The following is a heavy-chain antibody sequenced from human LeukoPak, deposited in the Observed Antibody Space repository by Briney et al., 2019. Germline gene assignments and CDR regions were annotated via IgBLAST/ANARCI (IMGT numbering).Heavy chain of an antibody. CDR1: GGSISSYY. D-gene: IGHD6-19*01. CDR3: ARGNPYSSAWSFDY. CDR2: IYATGST. V-gene: IGHV4-4*07. Sequence: SETLSLTCTVSGGSISSYYWNWIRQPAGKGLEWIGRIYATGSTNYNPSLKSRVTMSLDTYTNQLSLKLSYVTAADTAVYFCARGNPYSSAWSFDYWGQGTLVTVSS. J-gene: IGHJ4*02.